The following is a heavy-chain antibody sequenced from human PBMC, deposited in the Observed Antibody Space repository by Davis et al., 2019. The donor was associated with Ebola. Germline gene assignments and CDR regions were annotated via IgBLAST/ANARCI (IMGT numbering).Heavy chain of an antibody. CDR2: IIPIFGTA. CDR1: GGTFSSYA. Sequence: SVKVSCKASGGTFSSYAISWVRQAPGQGLEWMGGIIPIFGTANYAQKFQGRVTITADESTSTAYMELSSLRSEDTAVYYCARGFKGTYVPNRFDPWGQGTLVTVSS. J-gene: IGHJ5*02. V-gene: IGHV1-69*13. CDR3: ARGFKGTYVPNRFDP. D-gene: IGHD3-10*01.